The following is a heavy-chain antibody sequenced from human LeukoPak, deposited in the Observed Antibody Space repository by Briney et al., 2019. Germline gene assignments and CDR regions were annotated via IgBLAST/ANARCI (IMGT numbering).Heavy chain of an antibody. CDR1: GGSISSGSYY. D-gene: IGHD1-26*01. CDR2: IYTSGST. J-gene: IGHJ3*02. V-gene: IGHV4-61*02. Sequence: SQTLSLTFTVSGGSISSGSYYWSWIRQPAGKGLEWIGRIYTSGSTNYNPSLKSRVTISVDTSKNQFSLKLSSVTAADTAVYYCAKTSWDLIAFDIWGQGTMVTVSS. CDR3: AKTSWDLIAFDI.